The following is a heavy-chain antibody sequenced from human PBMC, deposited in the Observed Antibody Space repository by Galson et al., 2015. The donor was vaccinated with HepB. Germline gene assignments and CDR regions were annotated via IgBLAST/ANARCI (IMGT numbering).Heavy chain of an antibody. J-gene: IGHJ4*02. CDR1: GFTFSSYD. V-gene: IGHV3-30*03. CDR2: ISYDGSFR. Sequence: SLRLSCAASGFTFSSYDLYWVRQAPGKGLEWMAVISYDGSFRYYSDSVKGRFTISRDNSKSTLYLQMNSLRAEDTAVYYCAREGRVAITYFDYWGQGTLVTVSS. D-gene: IGHD2-15*01. CDR3: AREGRVAITYFDY.